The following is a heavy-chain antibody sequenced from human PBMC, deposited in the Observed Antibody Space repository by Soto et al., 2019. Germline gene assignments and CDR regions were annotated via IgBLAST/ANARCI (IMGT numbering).Heavy chain of an antibody. D-gene: IGHD6-19*01. J-gene: IGHJ3*02. CDR2: IIPILGIA. CDR3: ARAGYSSGWYRHAFDI. V-gene: IGHV1-69*02. CDR1: GGTFSSYT. Sequence: QVQLVQSGAEVKKPGSSVKVSCKASGGTFSSYTISWVRQAPGQGLEWMGRIIPILGIANYAQKFQGRVTITADKSTSTAYMELSSLRSEDTAVYYCARAGYSSGWYRHAFDIWGQGTMVTVSS.